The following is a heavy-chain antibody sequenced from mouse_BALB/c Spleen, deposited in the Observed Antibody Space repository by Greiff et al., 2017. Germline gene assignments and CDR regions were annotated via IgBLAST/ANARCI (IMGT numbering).Heavy chain of an antibody. CDR2: IWSGGST. CDR1: GFSLTSYG. J-gene: IGHJ3*01. CDR3: ARITTVVGFAY. Sequence: VQLVESGPGLVQPSQSLSITCTVSGFSLTSYGVHWVRQSPGKGLEWLGVIWSGGSTDYNAAFISRLSISKDNSKSQVFFKMNSLQANDTAIYYCARITTVVGFAYWGQGTLVTVSA. D-gene: IGHD1-1*01. V-gene: IGHV2-2*02.